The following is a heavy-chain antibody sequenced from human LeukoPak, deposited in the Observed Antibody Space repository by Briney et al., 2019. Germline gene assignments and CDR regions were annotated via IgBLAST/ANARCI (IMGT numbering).Heavy chain of an antibody. J-gene: IGHJ4*02. CDR1: GFSFSSYR. Sequence: GGSLRLSCAASGFSFSSYRVNWVRQAPGKGLEWVSYISSSSSTIYYADSVKGRFTISRDNSKNTLYLQMNSLRAEDTAVYYCARSGGFGELQHNYFDYWGQGTLVTVSS. D-gene: IGHD3-10*01. V-gene: IGHV3-48*01. CDR3: ARSGGFGELQHNYFDY. CDR2: ISSSSSTI.